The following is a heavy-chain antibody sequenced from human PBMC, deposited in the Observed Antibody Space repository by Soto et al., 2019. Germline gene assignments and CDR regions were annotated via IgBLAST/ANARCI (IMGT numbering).Heavy chain of an antibody. CDR1: GGSFSGYY. CDR3: ARGSNDFWSGNWLDP. J-gene: IGHJ5*02. Sequence: PSETLSLTCAVYGGSFSGYYWSWIRQAPGKGLEWFGEINHSGSTNYNPSLKSRVTISVDTSKNQFSLKLSSVTAADTAVYYCARGSNDFWSGNWLDPWGQGTLVTVSS. D-gene: IGHD3-3*01. V-gene: IGHV4-34*01. CDR2: INHSGST.